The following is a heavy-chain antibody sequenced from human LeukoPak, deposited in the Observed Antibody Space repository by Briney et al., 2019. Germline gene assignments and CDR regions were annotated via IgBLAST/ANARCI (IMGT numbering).Heavy chain of an antibody. CDR1: GGSISSSSYY. V-gene: IGHV4-39*02. D-gene: IGHD6-19*01. Sequence: PSETLSLTCTVSGGSISSSSYYWGWVRQPPGKGLEWIGSIYYSGSTYYNPSLKSRVTISVDTSKNQFSLKLSSVTAADTAVYYCARDASYSSGWAYDYWGQGTLVTVSS. CDR3: ARDASYSSGWAYDY. CDR2: IYYSGST. J-gene: IGHJ4*02.